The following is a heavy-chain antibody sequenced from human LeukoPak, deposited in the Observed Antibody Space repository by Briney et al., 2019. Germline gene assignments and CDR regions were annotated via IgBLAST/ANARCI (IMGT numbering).Heavy chain of an antibody. CDR2: MNPNSGNT. J-gene: IGHJ5*02. D-gene: IGHD6-13*01. Sequence: ASVKVSCKASGYTFTSCDINWVRQATGQGLEWMGWMNPNSGNTGYAQKFQGRVTMTRNTSISTAYMELSSLRSEDTAVYYCARGIAAAGTTDPWGQGTLVTVSS. CDR3: ARGIAAAGTTDP. V-gene: IGHV1-8*01. CDR1: GYTFTSCD.